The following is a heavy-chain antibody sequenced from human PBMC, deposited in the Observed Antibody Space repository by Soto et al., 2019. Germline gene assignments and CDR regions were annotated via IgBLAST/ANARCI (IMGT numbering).Heavy chain of an antibody. Sequence: SETLSLTCTVSGGSISSGGYYWSWIRQHPGKGLEWIGYIYYSGSTYYNPSPKSRVTISVDTSKNQFSLKLSSVTAADTAVYYCARNPENWNYYFDYWGQGTLVTVSS. CDR2: IYYSGST. V-gene: IGHV4-31*03. J-gene: IGHJ4*02. D-gene: IGHD1-7*01. CDR3: ARNPENWNYYFDY. CDR1: GGSISSGGYY.